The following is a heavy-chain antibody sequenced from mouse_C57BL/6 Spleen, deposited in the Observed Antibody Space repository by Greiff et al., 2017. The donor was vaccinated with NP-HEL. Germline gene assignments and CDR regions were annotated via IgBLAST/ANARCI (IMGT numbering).Heavy chain of an antibody. D-gene: IGHD2-4*01. CDR2: ILPGSGST. CDR3: ASGGDYDPAWFAY. V-gene: IGHV1-9*01. Sequence: VQLQQSGAELMKPGASVKLSCKATGYTFTGYWIEWVKQRPGHGLEWIGEILPGSGSTNYNEKFKGKATFTADTSSNTHYMQRSSLTTEDSAIDYCASGGDYDPAWFAYWGQGTLVTVSA. J-gene: IGHJ3*01. CDR1: GYTFTGYW.